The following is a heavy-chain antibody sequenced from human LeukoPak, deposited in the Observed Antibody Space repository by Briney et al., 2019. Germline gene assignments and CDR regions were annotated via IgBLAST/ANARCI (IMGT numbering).Heavy chain of an antibody. D-gene: IGHD4-17*01. J-gene: IGHJ5*02. CDR3: ARRISGDYGNWLDP. CDR2: VYHSGNT. CDR1: GGSFSNYY. V-gene: IGHV4-59*12. Sequence: PSETLSLTCTVSGGSFSNYYWNWIRQPPGKRLEWIGSVYHSGNTIYNPSLGSRVTMSVDTSKNQFSLKVNSVTATDTAVYYCARRISGDYGNWLDPWGQGTLVTVSS.